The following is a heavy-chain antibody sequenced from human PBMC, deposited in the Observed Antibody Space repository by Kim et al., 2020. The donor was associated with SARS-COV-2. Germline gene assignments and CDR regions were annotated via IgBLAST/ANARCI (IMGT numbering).Heavy chain of an antibody. CDR2: IYPGDSDT. CDR1: GYSFTSYW. D-gene: IGHD1-26*01. V-gene: IGHV5-51*01. J-gene: IGHJ4*02. Sequence: GESLKISCKGSGYSFTSYWIGWVRQMPGKGLEWMGIIYPGDSDTRYSPSFQGQVTISADKSISTAYLQWSSLKASDTAMYYCARLYTGIGIVGATARYFDYWGQGTLVTVSS. CDR3: ARLYTGIGIVGATARYFDY.